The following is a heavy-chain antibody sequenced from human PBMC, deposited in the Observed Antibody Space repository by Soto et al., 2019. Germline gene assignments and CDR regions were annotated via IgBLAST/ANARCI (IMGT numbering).Heavy chain of an antibody. CDR1: GGSMRNVY. D-gene: IGHD2-15*01. CDR3: ARAHAPTLPFDY. J-gene: IGHJ4*01. V-gene: IGHV4-59*01. Sequence: QVHLQESGPGLVKPLETLSLTYTVSGGSMRNVYWSWIRQPPGKRLEWIGFIFHSGNAKYNPSLKSRVTISIDTSKSQFSLSLDSVTAADTAVYFCARAHAPTLPFDYWGLGTLVTVSS. CDR2: IFHSGNA.